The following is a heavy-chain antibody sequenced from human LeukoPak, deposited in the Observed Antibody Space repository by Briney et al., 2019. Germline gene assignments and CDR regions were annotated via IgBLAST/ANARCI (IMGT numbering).Heavy chain of an antibody. CDR2: ISYDGSNK. CDR3: ARVEDSTMSGAVDV. D-gene: IGHD2/OR15-2a*01. Sequence: GRSLRLSCAASGFTFSSYAMHWVRQAPGKGLEWVAVISYDGSNKYYADSVKGRFTISRDNSKNTLYLQMNSLRAEDTAVYYCARVEDSTMSGAVDVWGQGTTVTVSS. V-gene: IGHV3-30-3*01. J-gene: IGHJ6*02. CDR1: GFTFSSYA.